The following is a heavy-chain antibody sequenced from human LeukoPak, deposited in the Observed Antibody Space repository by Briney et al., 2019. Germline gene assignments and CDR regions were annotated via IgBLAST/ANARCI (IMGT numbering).Heavy chain of an antibody. CDR3: ARDQSAAYDFWSGYPRSCAFDI. J-gene: IGHJ3*02. V-gene: IGHV7-4-1*02. CDR2: INTNTGNP. Sequence: ASVKVSCKASGYTFTSYAMNWVRQAPGQGLEWMGWINTNTGNPTYAQGFTGRFVFSLDTSVSTAYLQISSLKAEDTAVYYCARDQSAAYDFWSGYPRSCAFDIWGQGTMVTVSS. CDR1: GYTFTSYA. D-gene: IGHD3-3*01.